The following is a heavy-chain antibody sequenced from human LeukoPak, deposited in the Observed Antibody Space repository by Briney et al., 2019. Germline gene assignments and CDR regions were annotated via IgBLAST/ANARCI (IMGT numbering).Heavy chain of an antibody. V-gene: IGHV1-69*04. CDR2: VVPMFGIR. D-gene: IGHD5-12*01. CDR1: GGTFNNYA. Sequence: GASVKVSCKTSGGTFNNYAISWVRQAPGQGLEWMGRVVPMFGIRNYPQTFRGRVNITAGKATNTVYMELRSLRAEDTAMYYCATEPSRSYSFDHLDFWGLGTPVTVSS. CDR3: ATEPSRSYSFDHLDF. J-gene: IGHJ4*02.